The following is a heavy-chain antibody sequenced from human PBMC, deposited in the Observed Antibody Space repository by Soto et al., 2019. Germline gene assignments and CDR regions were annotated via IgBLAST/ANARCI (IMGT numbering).Heavy chain of an antibody. CDR1: GYTFTSYG. CDR3: ARGKDFGVVIPSKTNWFDP. CDR2: ISAYNGNT. D-gene: IGHD3-3*01. J-gene: IGHJ5*02. V-gene: IGHV1-18*01. Sequence: ALVKVSCKASGYTFTSYGISWVRQDPGQGLEWMGWISAYNGNTNYAQKLQGRVTMTTDTSTSTAYMGLRSLRSDDTAVYYCARGKDFGVVIPSKTNWFDPWGQGTLVTVSS.